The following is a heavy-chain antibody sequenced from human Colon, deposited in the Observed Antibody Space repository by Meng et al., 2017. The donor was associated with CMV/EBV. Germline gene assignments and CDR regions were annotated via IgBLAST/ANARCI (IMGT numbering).Heavy chain of an antibody. Sequence: ASVKVSCKASGYSFNTYDITWVRQPPGQGLEWMGWMNPNSGNVGYARKFQGRVTMTRDTSINTSYMELRSLNSEDADVYYCARTDAERSGWYGGLDYWGQGTLVTVSS. CDR3: ARTDAERSGWYGGLDY. CDR2: MNPNSGNV. J-gene: IGHJ4*02. CDR1: GYSFNTYD. V-gene: IGHV1-8*01. D-gene: IGHD6-19*01.